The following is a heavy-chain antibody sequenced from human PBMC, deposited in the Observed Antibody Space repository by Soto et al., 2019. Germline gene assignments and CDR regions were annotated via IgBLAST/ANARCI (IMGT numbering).Heavy chain of an antibody. Sequence: QITLKESGPPLVKPTQTLTLTCTFSAFSLSTAGVGVGWIRQPPGKALEWLALIYWDDDKRYSPSLRSRLTITKDTSKNQVGLTMTNMDPVDTATYYCIQSRCGGDCLQSYASYYYYGMDVWGQGTTVTVSS. CDR3: IQSRCGGDCLQSYASYYYYGMDV. V-gene: IGHV2-5*02. CDR2: IYWDDDK. D-gene: IGHD2-21*02. CDR1: AFSLSTAGVG. J-gene: IGHJ6*02.